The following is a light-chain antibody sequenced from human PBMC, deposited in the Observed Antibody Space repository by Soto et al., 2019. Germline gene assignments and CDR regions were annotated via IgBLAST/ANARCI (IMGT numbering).Light chain of an antibody. J-gene: IGKJ3*01. CDR1: QSISSW. CDR2: DAS. CDR3: QQYDRG. V-gene: IGKV1-5*01. Sequence: DIQMTQSPSTLSASLGDRVTITCRASQSISSWLAWYQQKPGKAPKLLIYDASSLESGVPSRFSGSGSGTEFTLTISSLQPDDFATYYCQQYDRGFGPGTKVDIK.